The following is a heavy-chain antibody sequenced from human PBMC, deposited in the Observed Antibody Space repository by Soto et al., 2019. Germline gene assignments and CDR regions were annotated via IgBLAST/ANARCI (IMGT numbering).Heavy chain of an antibody. CDR2: ISGSGGST. Sequence: PGGSLRLSCAASGFTFSSYALSWVRQAPGKGLEWVSAISGSGGSTYYADSVKGRFTISRDNSKNTLYLQMNSLRAEDTAVYYCAKDNDRGVINYFDYWGQGTLVTVSS. D-gene: IGHD3-10*02. V-gene: IGHV3-23*01. J-gene: IGHJ4*02. CDR3: AKDNDRGVINYFDY. CDR1: GFTFSSYA.